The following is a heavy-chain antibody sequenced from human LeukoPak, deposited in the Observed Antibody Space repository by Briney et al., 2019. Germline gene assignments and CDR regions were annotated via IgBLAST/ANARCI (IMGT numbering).Heavy chain of an antibody. CDR3: AKDLGGVDY. D-gene: IGHD3-16*01. CDR1: GFTFSNAW. Sequence: GGSLRLSCAASGFTFSNAWMSWVRQAPGKGLEWVGRIKSKTDGGTTDYAAPVKGRFTISRDDSKNTLYLQMNSLRAEDTAVYYCAKDLGGVDYWGQGTLVTVSS. J-gene: IGHJ4*02. V-gene: IGHV3-15*01. CDR2: IKSKTDGGTT.